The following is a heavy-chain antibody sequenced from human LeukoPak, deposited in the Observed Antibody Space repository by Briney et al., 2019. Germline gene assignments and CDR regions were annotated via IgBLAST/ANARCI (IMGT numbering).Heavy chain of an antibody. V-gene: IGHV3-30-3*01. CDR2: ISYDGSNK. J-gene: IGHJ6*02. CDR3: ATLPSYYDFWSGYFSGNYYYGMDV. Sequence: GGSLRLSCAASGFTFRSYAIHWVRQAPGKGLEWVAVISYDGSNKYYADSVKGRFTISRDNSKNTLYLQMNSLRAEDTAVYYCATLPSYYDFWSGYFSGNYYYGMDVWGQGTTVTVSS. D-gene: IGHD3-3*01. CDR1: GFTFRSYA.